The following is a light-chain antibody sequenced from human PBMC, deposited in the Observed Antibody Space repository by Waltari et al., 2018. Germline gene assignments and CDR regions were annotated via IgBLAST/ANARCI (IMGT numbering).Light chain of an antibody. CDR1: QTFSSSY. J-gene: IGKJ4*01. V-gene: IGKV3-20*01. CDR3: QHYGISPPLT. CDR2: GAS. Sequence: EIVLTQSPGTLSLSPGERATLSCRASQTFSSSYLAWYQQKPGQAPRLLIYGASTRAAGCRERFSGRGSRTYFALTVGRLEPEDFAVYYWQHYGISPPLTFGGGTEVEIK.